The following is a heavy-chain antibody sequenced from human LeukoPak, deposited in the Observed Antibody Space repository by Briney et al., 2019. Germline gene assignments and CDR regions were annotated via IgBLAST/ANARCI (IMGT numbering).Heavy chain of an antibody. V-gene: IGHV4-39*07. CDR1: GGSISSSSFY. CDR3: ARGGWRAAAGRISLSTIDY. D-gene: IGHD6-13*01. Sequence: KASETLSLTCTVSGGSISSSSFYWGWIRRPPGKGLEWIGEINHSGSTNYNPSLKSRVTISVDTSKNQFSLKLSSVTAADTAVYYCARGGWRAAAGRISLSTIDYWGQGTLVTVSS. CDR2: INHSGST. J-gene: IGHJ4*02.